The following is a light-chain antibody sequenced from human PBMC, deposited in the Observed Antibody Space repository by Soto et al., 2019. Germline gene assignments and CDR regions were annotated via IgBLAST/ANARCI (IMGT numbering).Light chain of an antibody. Sequence: DIQMTQSPSTLSASVGDRVTITCRASQNINAWLAWYQQKPGKAPKLLISDACNLESGVSSRFSGSGYGTEFTLTISSLQPDDFATYYCQQFHTYYTFGQGTKLEIK. CDR3: QQFHTYYT. CDR1: QNINAW. V-gene: IGKV1-5*01. J-gene: IGKJ2*01. CDR2: DAC.